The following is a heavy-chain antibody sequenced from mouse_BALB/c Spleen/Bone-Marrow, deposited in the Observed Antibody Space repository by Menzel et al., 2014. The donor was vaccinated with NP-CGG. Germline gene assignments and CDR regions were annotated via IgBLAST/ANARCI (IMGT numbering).Heavy chain of an antibody. Sequence: QVQLKQSGAELVKPGASVKLSCKASGYTFTSYWMHWVKQRPGQGLEWIGEINPSNGRTNYNEKFKSKATLTVDKSSSTAYMQLSSPTSEDSAVYYCAREDILYAMDYWGQGTSVTVSS. CDR1: GYTFTSYW. CDR3: AREDILYAMDY. J-gene: IGHJ4*01. V-gene: IGHV1S81*02. CDR2: INPSNGRT.